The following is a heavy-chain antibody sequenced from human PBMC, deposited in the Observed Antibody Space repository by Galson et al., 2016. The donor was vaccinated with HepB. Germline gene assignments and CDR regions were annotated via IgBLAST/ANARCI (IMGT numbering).Heavy chain of an antibody. CDR3: ARPSSEIHNY. V-gene: IGHV3-53*01. CDR1: GFTVSNNY. D-gene: IGHD3-22*01. J-gene: IGHJ4*02. CDR2: IYSGGSR. Sequence: SLRLSCAVSGFTVSNNYMAWVRQAPGKGLELVSLIYSGGSRYYADSVKGRFTISRDNTNNTPYLQMDSLRAEETAVYYCARPSSEIHNYWGQGTLVTVSS.